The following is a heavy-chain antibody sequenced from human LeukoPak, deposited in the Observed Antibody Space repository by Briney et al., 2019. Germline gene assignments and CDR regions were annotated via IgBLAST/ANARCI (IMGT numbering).Heavy chain of an antibody. Sequence: TVSCKGSGYTFPNYWIGWVRQMPGKGLEWMGLIYPGDSNTRYSPSFQGQVTISADKSISTAYLQWSSLKASDTAMYYCARFAYGSDYFPGHYWGQGTLVTVSS. CDR1: GYTFPNYW. V-gene: IGHV5-51*01. CDR2: IYPGDSNT. D-gene: IGHD3-22*01. J-gene: IGHJ4*02. CDR3: ARFAYGSDYFPGHY.